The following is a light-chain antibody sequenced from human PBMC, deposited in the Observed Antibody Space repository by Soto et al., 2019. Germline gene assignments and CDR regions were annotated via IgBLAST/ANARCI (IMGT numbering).Light chain of an antibody. Sequence: DIQMTQSPSSVSASVGDRVTITCRASQDIGTWLAWYQQKPGKAPKLLIFGPSRLHSGVPSRCSGSGSGTDFTLTISSLQPEDFATYYCQQANSLFSFGPGTKVDIK. J-gene: IGKJ3*01. V-gene: IGKV1-12*01. CDR2: GPS. CDR1: QDIGTW. CDR3: QQANSLFS.